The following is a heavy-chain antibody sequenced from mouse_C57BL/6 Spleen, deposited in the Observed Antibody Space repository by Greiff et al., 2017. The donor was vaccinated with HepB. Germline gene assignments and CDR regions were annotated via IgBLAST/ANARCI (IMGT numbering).Heavy chain of an antibody. CDR3: ARDDCFAY. D-gene: IGHD2-4*01. J-gene: IGHJ3*01. V-gene: IGHV1-59*01. CDR1: GYTFTSYW. Sequence: QVQLQQPGAELVRPGTSVKLSCKASGYTFTSYWMHWVKQRPGQGLEWIGVIDPSDSYTNYNQKFKGKATLTVDTSSSTAYMQLSSLTSEDSAVYYCARDDCFAYWGQGTLVTVSA. CDR2: IDPSDSYT.